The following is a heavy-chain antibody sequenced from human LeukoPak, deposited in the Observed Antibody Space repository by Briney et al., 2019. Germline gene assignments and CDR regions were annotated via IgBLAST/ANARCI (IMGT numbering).Heavy chain of an antibody. D-gene: IGHD3-3*01. V-gene: IGHV4-4*09. CDR1: GGSMSSYC. J-gene: IGHJ5*02. CDR2: IYTTGSS. Sequence: SETLSLTCTVSGGSMSSYCWSWVRQPPGKGLEWIGFIYTTGSSDYNPSLRSRVTMSADTSKNQVSMELTFLTAADTAVYYCATSYDAKTAPYDLWGQGTLDTVSS. CDR3: ATSYDAKTAPYDL.